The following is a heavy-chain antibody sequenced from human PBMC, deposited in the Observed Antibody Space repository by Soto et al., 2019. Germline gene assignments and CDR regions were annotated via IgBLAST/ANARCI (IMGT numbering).Heavy chain of an antibody. D-gene: IGHD6-13*01. Sequence: ASVKLSCKASGYTFTSYGISWVRQAPGQGLEWMGWISAYNGNTNYAQKLQGRVTMTTDTSTSTAYMELRSLRSDDTAVYYCARDGGQQLVTRYSYGMDVWGQGTTVTV. CDR3: ARDGGQQLVTRYSYGMDV. V-gene: IGHV1-18*04. CDR2: ISAYNGNT. CDR1: GYTFTSYG. J-gene: IGHJ6*02.